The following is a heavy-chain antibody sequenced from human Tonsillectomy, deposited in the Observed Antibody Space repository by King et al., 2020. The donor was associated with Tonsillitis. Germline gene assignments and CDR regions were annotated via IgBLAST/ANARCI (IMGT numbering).Heavy chain of an antibody. J-gene: IGHJ4*02. CDR1: GYTFTDYY. D-gene: IGHD6-19*01. CDR3: GRSGYRSGWAFDY. Sequence: VQLVESGAGVEKPGASVKVSCTASGYTFTDYYMHWVRQAPGQGLEWMGWLNPNGGGTSYAQKFQDRVTMTRDTSINTAYMELSRLRSDDTAVYYCGRSGYRSGWAFDYWGQGTLITVSS. CDR2: LNPNGGGT. V-gene: IGHV1-2*02.